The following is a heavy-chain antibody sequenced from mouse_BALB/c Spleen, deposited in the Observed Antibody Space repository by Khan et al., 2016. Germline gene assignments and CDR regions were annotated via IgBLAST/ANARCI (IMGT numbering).Heavy chain of an antibody. CDR2: IRSKSNNYAT. CDR1: GFTFNTYA. V-gene: IGHV10-1*02. D-gene: IGHD2-1*01. Sequence: EVQLVESGGGLVQPKGSLKLSCAASGFTFNTYAMNWVRQAPGKGLEWVARIRSKSNNYATYYADSVKDRFTISRDDSQSMLYLQMNNLKTEDTAMYYCVRQDGNYSPWFAYWGQGTLVTVSA. J-gene: IGHJ3*01. CDR3: VRQDGNYSPWFAY.